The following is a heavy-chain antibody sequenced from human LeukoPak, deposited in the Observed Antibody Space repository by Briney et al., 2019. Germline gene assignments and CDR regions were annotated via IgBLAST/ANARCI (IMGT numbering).Heavy chain of an antibody. V-gene: IGHV1-2*02. CDR2: INPNSGGT. CDR1: GYTFTGYY. Sequence: ASVKVSCKASGYTFTGYYMHWVRQAPGQGLEWMGWINPNSGGTNYAQKFQGRVTMTRDTSISTAYMELSSLTSEDTAVYYCARGSVAMDAFDIWGQGTMVTVSS. J-gene: IGHJ3*02. CDR3: ARGSVAMDAFDI. D-gene: IGHD5-12*01.